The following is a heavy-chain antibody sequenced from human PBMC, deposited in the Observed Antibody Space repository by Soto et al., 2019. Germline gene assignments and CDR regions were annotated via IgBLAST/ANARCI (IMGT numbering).Heavy chain of an antibody. V-gene: IGHV3-33*01. D-gene: IGHD4-17*01. CDR1: GFTFSSYG. CDR3: ARVGDDYGDYLGY. CDR2: IWYDGSNK. J-gene: IGHJ4*02. Sequence: QVQLVESGGGVVQPGRSLRLSCAASGFTFSSYGMHWVRQAPGKGLEWVAVIWYDGSNKYYADSVKGRFTISRDNSKNTLYLQMNSLRAEDTAVYYCARVGDDYGDYLGYWGQGTLVTVSS.